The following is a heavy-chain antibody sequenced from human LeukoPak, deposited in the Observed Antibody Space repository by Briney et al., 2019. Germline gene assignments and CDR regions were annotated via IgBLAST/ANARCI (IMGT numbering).Heavy chain of an antibody. J-gene: IGHJ5*02. CDR2: ISGSGGST. CDR1: GFTFSSYA. Sequence: GGSLRLSCAASGFTFSSYAMSRVRQAPGKGLEWVSAISGSGGSTYYADSVKGRFTISRDNSKNTLYLQMNSLRAEDTAVYYCAAQKARYCSSTSCLRFDPWGQGTLVTVSS. CDR3: AAQKARYCSSTSCLRFDP. D-gene: IGHD2-2*01. V-gene: IGHV3-23*01.